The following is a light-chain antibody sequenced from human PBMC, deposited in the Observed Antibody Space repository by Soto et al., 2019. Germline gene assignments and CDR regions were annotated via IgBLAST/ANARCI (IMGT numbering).Light chain of an antibody. J-gene: IGKJ1*01. V-gene: IGKV1-5*03. Sequence: NQMSQSPSTLSASVGDRVTITCRASQTISSWLAWYQQKPGKAPKLLIYKASTLKSGVPSRFSGSGSGTEFTLTISSLQPDDFATYYCQDDNSYSEAFGQGTMVDVK. CDR1: QTISSW. CDR3: QDDNSYSEA. CDR2: KAS.